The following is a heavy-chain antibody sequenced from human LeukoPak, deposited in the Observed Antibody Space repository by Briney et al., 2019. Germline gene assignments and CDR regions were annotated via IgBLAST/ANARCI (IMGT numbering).Heavy chain of an antibody. J-gene: IGHJ4*02. V-gene: IGHV3-7*01. CDR3: ARPYYYGSGSY. CDR2: IEQDGSEK. Sequence: GGSLRLSCAASGFSFSNYWRSWVRQAPGKGLEWVATIEQDGSEKYYVDSVKGRFTVSRDNANNSLYLQMNSLRAEDTAVYFCARPYYYGSGSYWGQGTLVTVSS. D-gene: IGHD3-10*01. CDR1: GFSFSNYW.